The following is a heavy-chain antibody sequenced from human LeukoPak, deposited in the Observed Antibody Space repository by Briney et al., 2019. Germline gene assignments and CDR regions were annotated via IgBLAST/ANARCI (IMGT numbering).Heavy chain of an antibody. J-gene: IGHJ2*01. CDR3: ARRSPSPYWYFDL. Sequence: SETLSLTCTVSGDSISSYSWSWLRQPPGKGLGRIGSLYTSGNTNYNPSLKSRVTIFLDSSKSQFSLKLSSVTGADTAVYYCARRSPSPYWYFDLWGRGTLVTVSS. CDR1: GDSISSYS. V-gene: IGHV4-4*09. CDR2: LYTSGNT.